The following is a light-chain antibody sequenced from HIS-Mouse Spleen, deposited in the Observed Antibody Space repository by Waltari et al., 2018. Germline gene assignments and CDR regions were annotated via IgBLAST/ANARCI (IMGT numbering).Light chain of an antibody. CDR2: DDS. CDR1: ALPKKY. CDR3: YSTDSSGNHRV. J-gene: IGLJ2*01. Sequence: SYELTQPPSVSVSPGQTARITCSGDALPKKYAYWYQQKSGQAPVLVIHDDSKRPSGIPGRFSGSSSGTMATLTISGAQVEDEADYYCYSTDSSGNHRVFGGGTKLTVL. V-gene: IGLV3-10*01.